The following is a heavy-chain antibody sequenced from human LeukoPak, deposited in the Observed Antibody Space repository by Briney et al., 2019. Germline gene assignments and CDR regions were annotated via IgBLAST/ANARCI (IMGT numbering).Heavy chain of an antibody. CDR1: GYTFTGYY. J-gene: IGHJ6*03. CDR3: ARDLGLYYYYYMDV. V-gene: IGHV1-2*02. CDR2: INPNSGGT. Sequence: AASVKVSCKASGYTFTGYYMHWVRQAPGQGLEWMGWINPNSGGTNYAQKFQGRVTMTRDTSISTAYMELSRLRSDDTAVYYCARDLGLYYYYYMDVWGKGTTVTVSS.